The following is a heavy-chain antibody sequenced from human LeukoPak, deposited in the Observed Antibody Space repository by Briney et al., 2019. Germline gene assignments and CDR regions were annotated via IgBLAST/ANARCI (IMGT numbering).Heavy chain of an antibody. CDR1: GYTLTELS. CDR2: FDPEDGET. D-gene: IGHD2-2*01. Sequence: ASVKVSCKASGYTLTELSMHWVRQAPGKGLEWMGGFDPEDGETIYAQKFQGRVTMTEDTSTDTAYMELSSLRSEDTAVYYCATDIPYCSSTSCQTRGDYWGQGTLVTVSS. CDR3: ATDIPYCSSTSCQTRGDY. V-gene: IGHV1-24*01. J-gene: IGHJ4*02.